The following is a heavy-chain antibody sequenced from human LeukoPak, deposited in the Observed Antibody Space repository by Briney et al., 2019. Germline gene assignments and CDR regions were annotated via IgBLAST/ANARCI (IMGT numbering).Heavy chain of an antibody. CDR1: GYTFTSYG. CDR2: ISAYNGNT. J-gene: IGHJ6*02. V-gene: IGHV1-18*01. CDR3: AREYSSGWYGYYYYGMDV. Sequence: ASVKVSCKASGYTFTSYGISWVRQAPGQGLEWMGWISAYNGNTNYAQKLQGRVTMTTDTSTSTAYMELRSLRSDDTAVYYCAREYSSGWYGYYYYGMDVWGRGTTVTVSS. D-gene: IGHD6-19*01.